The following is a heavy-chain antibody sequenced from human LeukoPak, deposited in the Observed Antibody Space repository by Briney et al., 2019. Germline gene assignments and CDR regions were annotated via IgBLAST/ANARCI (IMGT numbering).Heavy chain of an antibody. Sequence: GGSLRLSCAASGFTFRSYGMHWVRQAPGKGLEWVAFIRYDGNNKYYADSVKGRFTISRDNSKNTVYLQMNSLRAEDTAVYYCARDVIYASEIYSYGDCLGQGTLVTVSS. V-gene: IGHV3-30*02. D-gene: IGHD3-16*01. CDR1: GFTFRSYG. CDR2: IRYDGNNK. CDR3: ARDVIYASEIYSYGDC. J-gene: IGHJ4*02.